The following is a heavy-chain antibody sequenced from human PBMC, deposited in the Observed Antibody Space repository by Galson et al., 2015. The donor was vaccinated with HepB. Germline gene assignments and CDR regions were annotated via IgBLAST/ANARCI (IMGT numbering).Heavy chain of an antibody. CDR1: GFTFSYYA. V-gene: IGHV3-23*01. CDR2: ITPSGDNT. Sequence: SLRLSCAASGFTFSYYAMSWVRQAPGKGLEWVSAITPSGDNTYSAESMKGRFTISRDNSKNTLFLQMNSLRADDTAIYFCAKVFPEKTSGWYRQALYYFDAWGQGTRVTVSS. J-gene: IGHJ4*02. CDR3: AKVFPEKTSGWYRQALYYFDA. D-gene: IGHD6-19*01.